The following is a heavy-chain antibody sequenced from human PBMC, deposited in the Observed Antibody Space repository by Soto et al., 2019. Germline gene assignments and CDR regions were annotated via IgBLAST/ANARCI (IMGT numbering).Heavy chain of an antibody. CDR1: GFTFSSYA. D-gene: IGHD6-13*01. Sequence: EVQLLESGGGLVQPGGSLRLSCAASGFTFSSYAMSWVRQAPGKGLEWVSAISGSGGSTYYADSVKGRFTISRDNSKNTRYLQMTSLRAEDTAVYYGANHIAAAGTDYGMDVWGQGTTVTVSS. CDR3: ANHIAAAGTDYGMDV. J-gene: IGHJ6*02. CDR2: ISGSGGST. V-gene: IGHV3-23*01.